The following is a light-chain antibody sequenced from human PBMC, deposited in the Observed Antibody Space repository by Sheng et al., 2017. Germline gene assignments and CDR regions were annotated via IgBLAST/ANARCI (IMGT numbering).Light chain of an antibody. CDR1: QNIRSW. Sequence: DIQMTQSPSTLSASVGDRVTITCRASQNIRSWLAWYQQRPGRAPKLLIYKASSLESGVPSRFSGSGSGTEFTLTISSLQSDDFATYYCQQYSSFSPFTFGPGTKVDIK. CDR3: QQYSSFSPFT. V-gene: IGKV1-5*03. CDR2: KAS. J-gene: IGKJ3*01.